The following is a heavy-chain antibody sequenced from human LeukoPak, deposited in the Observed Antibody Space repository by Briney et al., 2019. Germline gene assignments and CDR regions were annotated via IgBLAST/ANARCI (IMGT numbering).Heavy chain of an antibody. V-gene: IGHV3-48*03. D-gene: IGHD3-3*01. J-gene: IGHJ6*03. CDR2: ISSSGSTI. CDR3: AREAYYDFWAGGYYYYYMDV. Sequence: GGSMRLSCAASGFTFSSYEMNWVRQAPGKGLEWVSYISSSGSTIYYADSVKGRFTISRDNAKNSLYLQMSSLRAEDTAVYYCAREAYYDFWAGGYYYYYMDVWGKGTTVTVSS. CDR1: GFTFSSYE.